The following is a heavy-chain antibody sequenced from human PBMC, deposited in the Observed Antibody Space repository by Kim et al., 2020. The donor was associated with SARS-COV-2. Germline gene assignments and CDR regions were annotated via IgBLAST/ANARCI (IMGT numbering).Heavy chain of an antibody. J-gene: IGHJ6*02. Sequence: GRFAISRDKSKKTLYLQMNSLRAEDTAVYYCARDRTYQPLHVYYYYYGMDVWGQGTTVTVSS. V-gene: IGHV3-30*09. CDR3: ARDRTYQPLHVYYYYYGMDV. D-gene: IGHD2-2*01.